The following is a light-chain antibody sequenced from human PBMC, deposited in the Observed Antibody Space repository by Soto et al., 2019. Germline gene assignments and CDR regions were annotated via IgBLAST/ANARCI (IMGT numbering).Light chain of an antibody. V-gene: IGLV2-14*03. CDR1: SSDVGTYNS. CDR2: DVS. Sequence: QSVLTQPASVSGSPGQSITVSCTGSSSDVGTYNSVSWYQQHPGKAPKLIIYDVSNRPSGVSNRFSGSKSGNTASPTISGLQTEDEADYYCGSYTSSSSWVFGGGTKLTVL. J-gene: IGLJ3*02. CDR3: GSYTSSSSWV.